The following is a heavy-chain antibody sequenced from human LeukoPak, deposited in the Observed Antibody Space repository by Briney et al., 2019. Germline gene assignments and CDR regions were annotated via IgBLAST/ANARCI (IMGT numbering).Heavy chain of an antibody. V-gene: IGHV3-53*01. J-gene: IGHJ4*02. CDR2: IYSGDVT. D-gene: IGHD3-22*01. CDR3: AGLVGRYSSGLYYYYFDY. CDR1: GFTVTTNY. Sequence: GGSLRLSCAASGFTVTTNYMSWVRQAPGKGLEWVSVIYSGDVTYYADSVKGRFTVSRDNSKNTLYLQMNSLRAEDTAVYYCAGLVGRYSSGLYYYYFDYWGQGTLVTVSS.